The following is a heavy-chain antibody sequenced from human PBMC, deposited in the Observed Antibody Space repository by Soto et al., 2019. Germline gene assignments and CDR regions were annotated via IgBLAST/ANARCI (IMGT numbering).Heavy chain of an antibody. Sequence: SETLSLTCTVSGGSISSDDHYWTWIRQHPGKGLEWIGYIYYSGSAYYNPSLKGRVTISVDTSKSQFSLKLSSVTAADTAVYYCARSGGLVDYWGQGTLVTVSS. D-gene: IGHD3-16*01. CDR3: ARSGGLVDY. CDR1: GGSISSDDHY. J-gene: IGHJ4*02. V-gene: IGHV4-31*03. CDR2: IYYSGSA.